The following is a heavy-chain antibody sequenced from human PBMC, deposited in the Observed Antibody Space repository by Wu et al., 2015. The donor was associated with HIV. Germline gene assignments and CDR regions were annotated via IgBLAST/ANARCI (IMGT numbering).Heavy chain of an antibody. J-gene: IGHJ6*03. Sequence: QVQLVQSGAEVKKPGSSVKVSCKASGGTFSSYAISWVRQAPGQGLEWMGGIIPIFGTANYAQKFQGRVTITADESTSTAYMELSSLRSEDTAVYYCASGTGAHSPGIAVALTLLYYYMDVWGKGTTVTVSS. CDR3: ASGTGAHSPGIAVALTLLYYYMDV. CDR1: GGTFSSYA. V-gene: IGHV1-69*12. CDR2: IIPIFGTA. D-gene: IGHD6-19*01.